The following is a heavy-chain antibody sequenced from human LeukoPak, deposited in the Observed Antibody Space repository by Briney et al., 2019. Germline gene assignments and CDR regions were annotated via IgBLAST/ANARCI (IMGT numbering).Heavy chain of an antibody. CDR2: ISGSSGST. CDR1: RFTISSYA. Sequence: GGSLRLSCAASRFTISSYAMSWVRQAPGKGLEWVSGISGSSGSTYYADSVKGRFTIARDNSKNTLYLQMNSLRAEDTAVYYCAKEKYSSSFAYFDYWGQGTLVTVSS. V-gene: IGHV3-23*01. CDR3: AKEKYSSSFAYFDY. D-gene: IGHD6-13*01. J-gene: IGHJ4*02.